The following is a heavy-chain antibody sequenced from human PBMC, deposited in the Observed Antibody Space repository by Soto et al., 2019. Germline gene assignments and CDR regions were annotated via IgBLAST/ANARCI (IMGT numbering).Heavy chain of an antibody. V-gene: IGHV3-33*01. CDR1: GFTFVHHG. CDR2: IRYDGSNI. D-gene: IGHD3-9*01. CDR3: ARDGSNDDLLTGHYGMDV. Sequence: QVQLVQSGGGVVQPGRSLRLSCAASGFTFVHHGFHWVRQAPGKGLEWVALIRYDGSNIYYADSVKGRFTISRDNSKNTVYVQMNSLRVEDTAVYYCARDGSNDDLLTGHYGMDVWGQGTTVTVSS. J-gene: IGHJ6*02.